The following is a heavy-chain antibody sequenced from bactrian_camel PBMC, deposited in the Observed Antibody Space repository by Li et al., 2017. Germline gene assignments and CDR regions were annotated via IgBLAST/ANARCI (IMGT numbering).Heavy chain of an antibody. Sequence: DVQLVESGGGLVQPGGSLRLSCVVSGGRFSSNPMSWVRQTPGKGLEWISGINSSTDGTTVYAESVKGRFTISIDNSKNTLYLQMNSLRTGDTAVYYCAIGLFADFGLVLGTQVTVS. CDR1: GGRFSSNP. V-gene: IGHV3S42*01. CDR2: INSSTDGTT. D-gene: IGHD5*01. J-gene: IGHJ4*01.